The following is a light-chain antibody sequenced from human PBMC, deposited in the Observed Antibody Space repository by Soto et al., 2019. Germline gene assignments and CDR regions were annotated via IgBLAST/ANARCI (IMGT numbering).Light chain of an antibody. Sequence: EIVMTQSPATLSVSPGERATLSCRASQSVSGNLAWYQQKPGQATSLLIYGASTRATGLPARFSGSWSGTEVTLTISSVQSEDFAVYYCQQYNNWLITFGQGTRLEI. V-gene: IGKV3-15*01. CDR1: QSVSGN. J-gene: IGKJ5*01. CDR3: QQYNNWLIT. CDR2: GAS.